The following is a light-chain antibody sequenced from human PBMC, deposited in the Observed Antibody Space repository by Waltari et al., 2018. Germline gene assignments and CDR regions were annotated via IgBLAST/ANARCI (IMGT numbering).Light chain of an antibody. CDR2: GAS. CDR1: QSITTY. CDR3: QQTYSTPPWT. Sequence: EIQMTQSPSSLSASVGDTVTITCRASQSITTYLNWYQQKAGKAPELLIFGASSLQTGVPSRFSGSGSGTDFTLTINSLQPEDFATYYCQQTYSTPPWTFGQGTNMEI. V-gene: IGKV1-39*01. J-gene: IGKJ1*01.